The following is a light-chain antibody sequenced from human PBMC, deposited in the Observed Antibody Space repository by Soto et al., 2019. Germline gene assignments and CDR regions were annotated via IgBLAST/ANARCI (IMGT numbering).Light chain of an antibody. CDR1: SSNIGAGYD. J-gene: IGLJ1*01. Sequence: QSVLTQPPSVSGAPGQRVTISCTGSSSNIGAGYDVHWYQQRPGTAPKLLIYLNNNRPSGVPDRISGSKSGTSASLAITGLQAEDEADYYCQSYDISLSGYVFGTGTKVTVL. CDR3: QSYDISLSGYV. CDR2: LNN. V-gene: IGLV1-40*01.